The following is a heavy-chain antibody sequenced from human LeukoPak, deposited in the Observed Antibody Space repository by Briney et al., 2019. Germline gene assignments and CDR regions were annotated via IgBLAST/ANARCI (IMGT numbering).Heavy chain of an antibody. CDR2: IIPIFGTA. J-gene: IGHJ6*03. V-gene: IGHV1-69*06. CDR1: GGTFSSYA. D-gene: IGHD4-11*01. CDR3: ARTPFYSNYGYYYYYYMDV. Sequence: ASVKVSCKASGGTFSSYAISWVRQAPGQGLEWMGGIIPIFGTANYAQKFQGRVKITADKSTSTAYMELSSLRSEDTAVYYCARTPFYSNYGYYYYYYMDVWGKGTTVTVSS.